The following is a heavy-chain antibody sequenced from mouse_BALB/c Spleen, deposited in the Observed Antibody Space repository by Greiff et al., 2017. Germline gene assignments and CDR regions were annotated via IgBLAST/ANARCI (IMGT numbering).Heavy chain of an antibody. V-gene: IGHV1-7*01. J-gene: IGHJ3*01. Sequence: VQLKESGAELAKPGASVKMSCKASGYTFTSYWLHWVKQRPGQGLEWIGYINPSTGYTEYNQKFKDKATLTADKSSSTAYMQLSSLTSEDSAVYYCARRDDGYQFAYWGQGTLVTVSA. D-gene: IGHD2-3*01. CDR3: ARRDDGYQFAY. CDR1: GYTFTSYW. CDR2: INPSTGYT.